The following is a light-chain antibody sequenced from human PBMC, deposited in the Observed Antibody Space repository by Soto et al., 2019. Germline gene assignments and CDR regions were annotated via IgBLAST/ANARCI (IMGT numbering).Light chain of an antibody. CDR2: SAS. CDR3: QQYDIWSLWT. V-gene: IGKV3D-15*01. J-gene: IGKJ1*01. Sequence: ETLMTQSPATLSVSPGERATLSCRASQSIGESLAWYQQKPGQAPRLLIYSASTRATGIPARFSGSGSGTEFTLTISSLQSEDFAVYFCQQYDIWSLWTFGQGTKVDNK. CDR1: QSIGES.